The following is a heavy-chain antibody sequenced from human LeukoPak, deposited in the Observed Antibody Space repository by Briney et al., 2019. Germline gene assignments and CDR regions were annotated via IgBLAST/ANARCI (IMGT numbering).Heavy chain of an antibody. Sequence: SETLSLTCTVPGGSINSSTSYWAWVRQPPGKGLEWIGTIFYSGSTYYNPSLKSRVTISVDSSNNHFSLRLKSVTAADSAIYYCARVFQFSHFDYRGQGTLATVSS. J-gene: IGHJ4*02. CDR2: IFYSGST. CDR3: ARVFQFSHFDY. V-gene: IGHV4-39*07. CDR1: GGSINSSTSY.